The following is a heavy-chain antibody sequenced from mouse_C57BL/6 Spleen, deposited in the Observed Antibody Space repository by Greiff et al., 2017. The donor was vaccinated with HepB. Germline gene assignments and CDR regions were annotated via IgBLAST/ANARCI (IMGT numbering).Heavy chain of an antibody. D-gene: IGHD3-3*01. CDR3: ARCRGWVMDY. J-gene: IGHJ4*01. CDR2: IRNKANGYTT. V-gene: IGHV7-3*01. CDR1: GFTFTDYY. Sequence: EVQVVESGGGLVQPGGSLSLSCAASGFTFTDYYMSWVRQPPGKELEWLGFIRNKANGYTTEYSASVKGRFTISRDNSQSILYLQMNALRAEDSATYYCARCRGWVMDYWGQGTSVTVSS.